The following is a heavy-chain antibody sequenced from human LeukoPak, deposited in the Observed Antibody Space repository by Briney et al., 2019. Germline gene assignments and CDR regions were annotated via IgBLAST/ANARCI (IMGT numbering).Heavy chain of an antibody. Sequence: GGSLRLSCAASGFTFSSYWMSWVRQAPGKGLEWVANIKQDKREEYYVDSVRGRFTISRDNAKNSQYLQMNSLRVEDTAVYYCVRGMDVWGQGTTVTVSS. J-gene: IGHJ6*02. CDR2: IKQDKREE. CDR3: VRGMDV. CDR1: GFTFSSYW. V-gene: IGHV3-7*04.